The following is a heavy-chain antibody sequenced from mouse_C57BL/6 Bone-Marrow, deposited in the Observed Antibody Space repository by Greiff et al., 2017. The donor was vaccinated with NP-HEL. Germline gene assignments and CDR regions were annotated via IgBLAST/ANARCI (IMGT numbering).Heavy chain of an antibody. Sequence: QVQLQQPGAELVMPGASVKLSCKASGYTFTSYWMHWVKQRPGPGLEWIGEIDPSDSYPNYNQKFKGKSTLTVDKSSSTAYMQLSSLTSEDSAVYYCASESSSYAMDYWGQGTSVTVSS. D-gene: IGHD1-1*01. CDR3: ASESSSYAMDY. V-gene: IGHV1-69*01. CDR1: GYTFTSYW. J-gene: IGHJ4*01. CDR2: IDPSDSYP.